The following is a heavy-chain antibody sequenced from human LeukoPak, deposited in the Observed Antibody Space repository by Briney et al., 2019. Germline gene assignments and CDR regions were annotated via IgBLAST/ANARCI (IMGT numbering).Heavy chain of an antibody. CDR1: GFTVSSNY. CDR3: AKGQYQLLHNYFDY. Sequence: PGGSLRLSCAASGFTVSSNYMSWVRQAPGKGLEWVAVIWYDGSNKYYADSVKGRFTISRDNSKNTLYLQMNSLRAEDAAAYYCAKGQYQLLHNYFDYWGQGTLVTVSS. V-gene: IGHV3-33*06. J-gene: IGHJ4*02. CDR2: IWYDGSNK. D-gene: IGHD2-2*01.